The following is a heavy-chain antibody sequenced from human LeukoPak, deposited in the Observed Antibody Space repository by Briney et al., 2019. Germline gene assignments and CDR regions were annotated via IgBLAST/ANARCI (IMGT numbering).Heavy chain of an antibody. CDR3: ARGVGATISYYHYYIDV. D-gene: IGHD1-26*01. V-gene: IGHV1-8*03. CDR1: GYTFTSYD. Sequence: ASVKLSCKSSGYTFTSYDINWVRQASGQGLEWMGWMNLNTGNTGYAQKFQGRVTITSNTSISTVYMELSSLRSEDTAVYYCARGVGATISYYHYYIDVWGKGTTVTVSS. CDR2: MNLNTGNT. J-gene: IGHJ6*03.